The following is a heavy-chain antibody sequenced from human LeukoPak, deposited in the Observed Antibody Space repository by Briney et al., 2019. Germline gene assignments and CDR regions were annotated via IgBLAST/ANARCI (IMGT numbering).Heavy chain of an antibody. J-gene: IGHJ4*02. CDR3: ARAHLPYSSSWYDY. V-gene: IGHV4-34*01. CDR2: INHSGST. D-gene: IGHD6-13*01. CDR1: GGSFSGYY. Sequence: SETLSLTCAVYGGSFSGYYWSWIRQPPGKGLEWIGEINHSGSTNYNPSLKSRVTISVDTSKNQLSLKLSSVTAADTAVYYCARAHLPYSSSWYDYWGQGTLVTVSS.